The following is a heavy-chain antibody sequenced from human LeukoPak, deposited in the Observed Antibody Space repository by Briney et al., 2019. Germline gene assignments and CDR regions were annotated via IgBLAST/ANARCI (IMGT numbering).Heavy chain of an antibody. CDR2: ISSSSSYI. Sequence: TGGSLRLSCAASGFTFSSYSMNWVRQAPGKGLEWVSSISSSSSYIYYADSVKGRFTISRDNAKNSLYLQMNSLRAEDPAVYYCAREVAAIGYYFDYWGQGTLVTVSS. CDR1: GFTFSSYS. J-gene: IGHJ4*02. D-gene: IGHD2-15*01. V-gene: IGHV3-21*01. CDR3: AREVAAIGYYFDY.